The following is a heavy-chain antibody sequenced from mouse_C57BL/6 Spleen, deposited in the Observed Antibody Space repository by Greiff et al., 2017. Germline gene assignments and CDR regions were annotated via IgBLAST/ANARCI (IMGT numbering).Heavy chain of an antibody. CDR2: IHPNSGST. D-gene: IGHD1-1*01. V-gene: IGHV1-64*01. J-gene: IGHJ4*01. Sequence: QVQLQQSGAELVKPGASVKLSCKASGYTFTSYWMHWVKQRPGQGLEWIGMIHPNSGSTNYNEKFKSKATLTVDKSSSTAYMQLSSLTSEDSAVYYCARRDYYGSRGYAMDYWGQGTSVTVSS. CDR3: ARRDYYGSRGYAMDY. CDR1: GYTFTSYW.